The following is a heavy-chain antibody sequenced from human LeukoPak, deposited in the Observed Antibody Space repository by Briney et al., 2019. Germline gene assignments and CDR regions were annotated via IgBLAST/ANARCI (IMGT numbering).Heavy chain of an antibody. CDR1: GFTFSSYG. J-gene: IGHJ4*02. CDR3: AKDTSRLVVNAPLDY. D-gene: IGHD2-8*02. Sequence: GGSLRLSCAASGFTFSSYGMHWVRQAPGKRLEWVAIISYGGSNKYSADSVKGRFTISRDNPKNTLYLQMNSLRAEDTAVYYCAKDTSRLVVNAPLDYWGQGTLVTVSS. V-gene: IGHV3-30*18. CDR2: ISYGGSNK.